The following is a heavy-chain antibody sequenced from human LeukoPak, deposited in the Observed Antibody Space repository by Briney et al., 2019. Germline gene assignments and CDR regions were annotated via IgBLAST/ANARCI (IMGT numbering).Heavy chain of an antibody. Sequence: SETLSLTCTVSRGSISSSSYYWGWIRQPPGKGLEGIGTIYYSGTTYYNPSLKSRVNISADTSKNHFSLKLSSVTAADTAVYYCARPGHSYYYMDVWGKGTTVTVSS. V-gene: IGHV4-39*02. CDR2: IYYSGTT. D-gene: IGHD1-1*01. CDR1: RGSISSSSYY. CDR3: ARPGHSYYYMDV. J-gene: IGHJ6*03.